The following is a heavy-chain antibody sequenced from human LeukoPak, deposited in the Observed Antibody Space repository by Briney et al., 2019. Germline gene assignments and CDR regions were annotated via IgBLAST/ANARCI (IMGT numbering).Heavy chain of an antibody. Sequence: GGSLRLSCAASGFTVSSNYMSWVRQAPGKGLEWASVIYSGGSTYYADSVKGRFTISRDNSKNTLYLQMNSLRAEDTAVYYCARDKEPHFWSGYPLWWGQGTLVTVSS. J-gene: IGHJ4*02. V-gene: IGHV3-66*01. CDR3: ARDKEPHFWSGYPLW. CDR1: GFTVSSNY. D-gene: IGHD3-3*02. CDR2: IYSGGST.